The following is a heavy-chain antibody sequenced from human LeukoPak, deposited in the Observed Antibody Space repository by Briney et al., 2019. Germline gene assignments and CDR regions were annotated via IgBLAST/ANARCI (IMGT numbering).Heavy chain of an antibody. CDR1: GYTFTSYD. CDR2: MNPNSGNT. CDR3: ARGKKGGYYYYYMDV. J-gene: IGHJ6*03. Sequence: ASVKVSCKASGYTFTSYDINWARQATGQGLEWMGWMNPNSGNTGYAQKFQGRVTITRNTSISTAYMELSSLRSEDTAVYYCARGKKGGYYYYYMDVWGKGTTVTVSS. D-gene: IGHD2-15*01. V-gene: IGHV1-8*03.